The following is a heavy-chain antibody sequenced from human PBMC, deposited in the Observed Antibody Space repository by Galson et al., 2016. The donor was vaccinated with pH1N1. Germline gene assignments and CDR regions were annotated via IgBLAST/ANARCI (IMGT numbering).Heavy chain of an antibody. V-gene: IGHV4-59*01. CDR1: TGSISGYY. CDR2: TYYGGSA. Sequence: LSLPCTISTGSISGYYWTWIRQPPGKGLEWIGYTYYGGSANYNPSLKSRLTISIDTSKNQFSLKLSSLTAADTAVYYCARGDYGDTLYWYFDVWGKGTTVTVSS. J-gene: IGHJ6*04. D-gene: IGHD4-17*01. CDR3: ARGDYGDTLYWYFDV.